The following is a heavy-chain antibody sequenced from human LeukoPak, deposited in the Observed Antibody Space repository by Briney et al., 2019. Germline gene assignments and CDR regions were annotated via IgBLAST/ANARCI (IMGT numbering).Heavy chain of an antibody. CDR1: GGSISSYY. V-gene: IGHV4-4*07. Sequence: SETLSLTCTVSGGSISSYYWSWIRQPAGKGLEWIGRIYTGGSTNYNPSLKSRVTMSVDTSKNQFSLKLSSVTAADTAVYYCARDLVVATRAQNDYWGQGTLVTVSS. D-gene: IGHD5-12*01. J-gene: IGHJ4*02. CDR2: IYTGGST. CDR3: ARDLVVATRAQNDY.